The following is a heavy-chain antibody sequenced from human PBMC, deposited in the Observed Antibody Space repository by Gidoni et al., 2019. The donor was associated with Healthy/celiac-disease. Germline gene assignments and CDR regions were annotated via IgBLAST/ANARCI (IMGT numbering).Heavy chain of an antibody. Sequence: QVQLQESDPGLVKPSETLSLTCTVSGGSISSYYWSWIRQPPGKGLEWIGYIYYSGSTNYNPSLKSRVTISVDTSKNQFSLKLSSVTAADTAVYYCAREYYYDSSGYYLSWFDPWGQGTLVTVSS. CDR1: GGSISSYY. CDR3: AREYYYDSSGYYLSWFDP. V-gene: IGHV4-59*01. J-gene: IGHJ5*02. D-gene: IGHD3-22*01. CDR2: IYYSGST.